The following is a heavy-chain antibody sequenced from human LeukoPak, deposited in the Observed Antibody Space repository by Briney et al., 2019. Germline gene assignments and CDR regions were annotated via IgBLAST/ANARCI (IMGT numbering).Heavy chain of an antibody. Sequence: GGSLRLSGAASGFTFSTYLMHWVRQAPGKGLVWVSRINSDGSSTSYADSVKGRFTISRDNAKNTLYLHTNSLSAEDTAVYYCARDNSGSYYAFDYWGQGTLVTVSS. J-gene: IGHJ4*02. CDR2: INSDGSST. CDR1: GFTFSTYL. V-gene: IGHV3-74*01. CDR3: ARDNSGSYYAFDY. D-gene: IGHD3-10*01.